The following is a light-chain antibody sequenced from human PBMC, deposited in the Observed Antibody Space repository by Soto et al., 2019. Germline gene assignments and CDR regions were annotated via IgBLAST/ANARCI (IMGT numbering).Light chain of an antibody. V-gene: IGKV3-20*01. Sequence: ELVFTQSACALSLSPGERATLSCRASQSGTNNYFAWYKQKPGQAPRLLIYGASSRATGIPDRFSGGGSGTEFTLTISRLEPEDFAVYYCQQFSSYPLTFGGGGKADI. CDR1: QSGTNNY. J-gene: IGKJ4*01. CDR2: GAS. CDR3: QQFSSYPLT.